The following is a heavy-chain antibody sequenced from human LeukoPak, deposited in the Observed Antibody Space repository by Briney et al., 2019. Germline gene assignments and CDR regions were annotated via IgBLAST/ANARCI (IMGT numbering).Heavy chain of an antibody. D-gene: IGHD3-10*01. Sequence: SETLSLTCAVYGGPFSHYYWTWIRQPPGKGLEWIGEINESGSTNYDPSLKSRVTISVDTSKTHFSLNLTSGTAADQAVYYRGSRIGGSLYYFGMEVWGQGTTVTVSS. J-gene: IGHJ6*02. CDR3: GSRIGGSLYYFGMEV. V-gene: IGHV4-34*01. CDR2: INESGST. CDR1: GGPFSHYY.